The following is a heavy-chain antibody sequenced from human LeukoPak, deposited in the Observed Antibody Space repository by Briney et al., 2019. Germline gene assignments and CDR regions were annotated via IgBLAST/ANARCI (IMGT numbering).Heavy chain of an antibody. J-gene: IGHJ6*03. Sequence: GGSLRLSCAASGFTFSSYGMSWVRQAPGKALEWVSGISSGGGSTHYADSVKGRFTISRDNSKNTLYLQMNSLRAEDTAVYYCARILYDYYMDVWGKGTTVTVSS. CDR3: ARILYDYYMDV. CDR1: GFTFSSYG. V-gene: IGHV3-23*01. CDR2: ISSGGGST.